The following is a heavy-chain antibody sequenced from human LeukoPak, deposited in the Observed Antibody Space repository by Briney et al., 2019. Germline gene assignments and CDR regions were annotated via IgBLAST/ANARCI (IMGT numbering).Heavy chain of an antibody. CDR2: ITGSGTGT. CDR1: GFTFSTHA. Sequence: GSLRLSCAASGFTFSTHAMIWVRQAPGKGPEWVSCITGSGTGTYYTDSVKGRFTISRENSNDTLYLQMNSLRAEDTAVYYCVKGRDYNDASAYYIGDYWGQGTLVTVSS. D-gene: IGHD3-22*01. J-gene: IGHJ4*02. CDR3: VKGRDYNDASAYYIGDY. V-gene: IGHV3-23*01.